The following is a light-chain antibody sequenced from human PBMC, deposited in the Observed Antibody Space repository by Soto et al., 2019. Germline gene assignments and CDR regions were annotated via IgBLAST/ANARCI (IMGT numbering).Light chain of an antibody. Sequence: EIVLTQSPGTLSLSPGERATLSCRASQSVNSNYLGWYQKKPAQAPRLLIYAASSRATGVPDRFSGSGSGTDFTLTISRLEPEDFAVYYCQQYGTSPYTFGQGTKLQMK. CDR2: AAS. V-gene: IGKV3-20*01. J-gene: IGKJ2*01. CDR1: QSVNSNY. CDR3: QQYGTSPYT.